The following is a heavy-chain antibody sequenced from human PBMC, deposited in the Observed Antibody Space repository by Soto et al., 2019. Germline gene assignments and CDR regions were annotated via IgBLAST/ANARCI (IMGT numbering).Heavy chain of an antibody. J-gene: IGHJ6*03. D-gene: IGHD3-3*01. CDR1: GGSISSYY. Sequence: SETLSLTCTVSGGSISSYYWSWIRQPPGKGLEWIGCIYYSGSTNYNPSLKSRVTISVDTSKNQFSLKLSSVTAADTAVYYCARVTYYDFWSGYSGALYYMDVWGKGTTVTVSS. V-gene: IGHV4-59*08. CDR3: ARVTYYDFWSGYSGALYYMDV. CDR2: IYYSGST.